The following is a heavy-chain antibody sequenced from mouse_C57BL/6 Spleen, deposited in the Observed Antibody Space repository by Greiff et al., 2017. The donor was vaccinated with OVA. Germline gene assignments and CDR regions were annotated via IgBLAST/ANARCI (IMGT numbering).Heavy chain of an antibody. CDR3: ARLTTVGDFDY. CDR2: INPGSGGT. V-gene: IGHV1-54*01. D-gene: IGHD1-1*01. CDR1: GYAFTNYL. J-gene: IGHJ2*01. Sequence: QVQLQQSGAELVRPGTSVKVSRKASGYAFTNYLIEWVKQRPGQGLEWIGVINPGSGGTNYNEKFKGKATLTADKSSSTAYMQLSSLTSEDSAVYFCARLTTVGDFDYWGQGTTLTVSS.